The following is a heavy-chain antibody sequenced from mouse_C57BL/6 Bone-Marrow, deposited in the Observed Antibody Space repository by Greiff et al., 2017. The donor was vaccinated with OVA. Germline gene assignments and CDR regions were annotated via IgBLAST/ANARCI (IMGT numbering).Heavy chain of an antibody. V-gene: IGHV1-18*01. J-gene: IGHJ1*03. Sequence: EVKLMESGPELVKPGASVKIPCKASGYTFTDYNMDWVKQSHGKSLEWIGDINPNNGGTIYNQKFKGKATLTVDKSSSTAYMELRSLTSEDTAVYYCARSDGYYQFWYFDVWGTGTTVTVSS. CDR3: ARSDGYYQFWYFDV. CDR1: GYTFTDYN. D-gene: IGHD2-3*01. CDR2: INPNNGGT.